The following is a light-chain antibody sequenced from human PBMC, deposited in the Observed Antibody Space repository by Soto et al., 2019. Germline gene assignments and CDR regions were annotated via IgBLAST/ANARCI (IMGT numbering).Light chain of an antibody. CDR1: QSLLHSTGNNY. J-gene: IGKJ1*01. Sequence: DIVMTQSPLSLPVTPGEPASISCRSSQSLLHSTGNNYLDWYLQKPGQSPQLLIYLGSNRASGVPDRFSGSGSGTDFTLKISRVEAEDVGVYYCMQALQTPTFGQGTKVEIK. CDR2: LGS. CDR3: MQALQTPT. V-gene: IGKV2-28*01.